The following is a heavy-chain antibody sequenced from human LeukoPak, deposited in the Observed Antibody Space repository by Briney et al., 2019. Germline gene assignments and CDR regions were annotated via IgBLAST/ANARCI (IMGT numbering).Heavy chain of an antibody. V-gene: IGHV1-69*05. CDR2: IIPIFGTA. D-gene: IGHD5-12*01. CDR1: GGTFSSYA. Sequence: GASVKVSCKASGGTFSSYAISLVRQAPGQGLEWMGRIIPIFGTANYAQKFQGRVTITTDESTSTAYMELSSLRSEDTAVYYCAGQGGYDYSWGQGTLVTVSS. J-gene: IGHJ4*02. CDR3: AGQGGYDYS.